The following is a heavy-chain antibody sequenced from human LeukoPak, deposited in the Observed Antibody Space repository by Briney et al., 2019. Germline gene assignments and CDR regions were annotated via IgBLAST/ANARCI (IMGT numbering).Heavy chain of an antibody. CDR1: GFTFSSYG. CDR2: ISYDGSNK. J-gene: IGHJ4*02. CDR3: AKDFGGVWDILTGYFDY. D-gene: IGHD3-9*01. V-gene: IGHV3-30*18. Sequence: GRSLRLSCAAAGFTFSSYGMHWARQAPGKGLEWVAVISYDGSNKYYADSVKGRFTISRDNSKNTLYLQMYSLRAEDTAVYYCAKDFGGVWDILTGYFDYWGQGTLVTVSS.